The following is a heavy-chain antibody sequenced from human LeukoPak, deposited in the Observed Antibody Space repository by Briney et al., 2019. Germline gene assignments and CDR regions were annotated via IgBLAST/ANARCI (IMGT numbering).Heavy chain of an antibody. CDR3: ARAALGWPFDY. J-gene: IGHJ4*02. V-gene: IGHV4-59*01. Sequence: SETLSLTCTVSGGSISSYYWSWIRQPPGKGLEWIGYIYYSGSPNYNPSLKSRVTISVDTSKNQFSLKLSSVTAADTAVYYCARAALGWPFDYWGQGTLVTVSS. CDR1: GGSISSYY. CDR2: IYYSGSP. D-gene: IGHD6-19*01.